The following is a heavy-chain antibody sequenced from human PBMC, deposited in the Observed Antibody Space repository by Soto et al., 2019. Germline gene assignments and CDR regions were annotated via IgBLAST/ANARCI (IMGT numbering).Heavy chain of an antibody. CDR2: RWHDGSNK. CDR3: AKELGSLCFYP. Sequence: GGSLRLSCAACGLTFSNYAMHWVRQAPGKGLEWGGVRWHDGSNKYCAYSGKGRFSMSRDNCRNTVYLQMNSLRGEHTSVYYYAKELGSLCFYPWGDVTLVTFS. CDR1: GLTFSNYA. J-gene: IGHJ5*02. V-gene: IGHV3-33*06.